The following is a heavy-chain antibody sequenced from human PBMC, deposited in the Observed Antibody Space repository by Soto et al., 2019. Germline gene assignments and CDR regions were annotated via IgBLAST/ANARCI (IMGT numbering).Heavy chain of an antibody. CDR1: GFNFNNYG. Sequence: LRLSCAVSGFNFNNYGINWVRQAPGKGLEWVSSVSKSDYTYYSDSVKGRFTISRDNAKNSVSLQMNTLRAEDTAVYYCAREDSIIIPAVSDFWGQGTLVTVSS. V-gene: IGHV3-21*01. J-gene: IGHJ4*02. CDR3: AREDSIIIPAVSDF. CDR2: VSKSDYT. D-gene: IGHD2-2*01.